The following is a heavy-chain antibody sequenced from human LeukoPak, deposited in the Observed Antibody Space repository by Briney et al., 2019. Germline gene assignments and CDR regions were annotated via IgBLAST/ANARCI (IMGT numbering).Heavy chain of an antibody. J-gene: IGHJ4*02. D-gene: IGHD3-10*01. V-gene: IGHV4-59*12. CDR1: GGSISGYY. Sequence: SETLSLTCTVSGGSISGYYWSWIRQPPGKGLEWIGYVYYSGYTKYNSSLKSRITISVDTSKNQFSLKLSSVTAADTAVYYCARVRITMVRGVNYFDYWGQGTLVTVSS. CDR2: VYYSGYT. CDR3: ARVRITMVRGVNYFDY.